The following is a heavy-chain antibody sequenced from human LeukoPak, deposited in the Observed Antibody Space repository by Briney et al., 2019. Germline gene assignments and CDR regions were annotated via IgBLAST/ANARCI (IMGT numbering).Heavy chain of an antibody. CDR3: AKDFWGFLFGY. J-gene: IGHJ4*02. CDR2: MNGGNDGT. CDR1: GFTLSSTA. D-gene: IGHD3-3*01. Sequence: GGSLRLSCAASGFTLSSTAMAWVRQAPGKGLEWVSAMNGGNDGTHYADSVKGRFTISRDSSKNMLYLQMNSLRAEDTALYYCAKDFWGFLFGYWGQGTLVTVSS. V-gene: IGHV3-23*01.